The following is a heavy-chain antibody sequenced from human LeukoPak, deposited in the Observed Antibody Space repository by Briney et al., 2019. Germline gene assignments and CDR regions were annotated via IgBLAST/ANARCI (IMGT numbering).Heavy chain of an antibody. CDR3: ARDSSPIVVVPAAIQEEGNWFDP. J-gene: IGHJ5*02. V-gene: IGHV4-30-4*01. Sequence: SETLSLTCTVSGGSISSSSYYWGWIRQPPGKGLEWIGYIYYSGSTYYNPSLKSRVTISVDTSKNQFSLKLSSVTAADTAVYYCARDSSPIVVVPAAIQEEGNWFDPWGQGTLVTVSS. CDR2: IYYSGST. CDR1: GGSISSSSYY. D-gene: IGHD2-2*01.